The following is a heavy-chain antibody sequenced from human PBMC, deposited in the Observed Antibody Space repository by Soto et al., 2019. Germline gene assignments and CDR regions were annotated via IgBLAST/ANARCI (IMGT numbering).Heavy chain of an antibody. J-gene: IGHJ4*02. D-gene: IGHD2-2*01. V-gene: IGHV1-69*02. Sequence: SVKVSCKASGGTFSSYTISWVRQAPGQGLEWMGRIIPILGIANYAQKFQGRVTITADKSTSTAYMELSSLRSEDTAVYYCARGVFECSSTSCYSDYWGQGTLVTVSS. CDR2: IIPILGIA. CDR3: ARGVFECSSTSCYSDY. CDR1: GGTFSSYT.